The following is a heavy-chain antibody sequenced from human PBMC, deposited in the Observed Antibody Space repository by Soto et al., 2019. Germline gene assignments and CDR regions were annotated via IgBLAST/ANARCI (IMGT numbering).Heavy chain of an antibody. CDR1: GYTFTSYD. D-gene: IGHD3-10*01. V-gene: IGHV1-8*01. Sequence: GASVRVSCKASGYTFTSYDINWVRQATGQGLEWMGWMNPNSGNTGYAQKFQGRVTMTRNTSISTAYMELSSLRSEDTAVYYCARGAWFGELLKDYYYYYMDVWGKGTTVTVSS. CDR3: ARGAWFGELLKDYYYYYMDV. CDR2: MNPNSGNT. J-gene: IGHJ6*03.